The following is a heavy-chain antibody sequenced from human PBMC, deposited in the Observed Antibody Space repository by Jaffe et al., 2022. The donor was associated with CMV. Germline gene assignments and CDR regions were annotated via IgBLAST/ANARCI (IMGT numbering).Heavy chain of an antibody. Sequence: QVQLVQSGAEVKKPGASVKVSCKVSGYTLTKLSIHWVRQVPSKGLEWMGGLDPENGETVYAQKFQGRVTVTEDTSTDTAYMELGSLRSEDTAVYYCTSAAAGFEFWGQGTLVTVSS. CDR2: LDPENGET. CDR1: GYTLTKLS. CDR3: TSAAAGFEF. V-gene: IGHV1-24*01. J-gene: IGHJ4*02. D-gene: IGHD6-13*01.